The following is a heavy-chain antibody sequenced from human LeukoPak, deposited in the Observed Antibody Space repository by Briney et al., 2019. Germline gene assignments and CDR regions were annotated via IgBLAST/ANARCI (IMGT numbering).Heavy chain of an antibody. CDR1: GGTFSSYA. CDR2: IIPIFGTA. Sequence: SVKVSCKASGGTFSSYAISWVLQAPGQGLEWMGRIIPIFGTANYAQKFQGRVTITTDESTTKAYMELSSMRSEDTAVYYCARGGIAAAGTPLDYWGQGTLVTVSS. CDR3: ARGGIAAAGTPLDY. D-gene: IGHD6-13*01. J-gene: IGHJ4*02. V-gene: IGHV1-69*05.